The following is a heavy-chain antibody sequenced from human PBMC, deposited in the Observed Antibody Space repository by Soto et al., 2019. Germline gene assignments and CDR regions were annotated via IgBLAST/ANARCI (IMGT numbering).Heavy chain of an antibody. CDR2: ISYDGSNK. Sequence: PGGSLRLSCAADGFTVSSYAMHWGRQAPGKGLEWVAVISYDGSNKYYADSVNGRFTISRDNSKNPLYLQMNSLRAEDSAVYFCARGEYSSSSGFDYWGQGTLVTVSS. V-gene: IGHV3-30-3*01. CDR1: GFTVSSYA. J-gene: IGHJ4*02. D-gene: IGHD6-6*01. CDR3: ARGEYSSSSGFDY.